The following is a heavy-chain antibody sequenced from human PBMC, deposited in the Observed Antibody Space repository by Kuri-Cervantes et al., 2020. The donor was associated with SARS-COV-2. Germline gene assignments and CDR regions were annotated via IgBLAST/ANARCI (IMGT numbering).Heavy chain of an antibody. Sequence: ASMKVSCKASGYTFTSYGISWVRQAPGQGLEWVGWINPYSGDTNYAQKFQGGVTMTRDTSISTAYMELSRLRSDDTAVYYCARAPRDCRSTRCYIYSYSYMDGWGKGTTVTVSS. V-gene: IGHV1-2*02. CDR1: GYTFTSYG. CDR2: INPYSGDT. J-gene: IGHJ6*03. D-gene: IGHD2-2*02. CDR3: ARAPRDCRSTRCYIYSYSYMDG.